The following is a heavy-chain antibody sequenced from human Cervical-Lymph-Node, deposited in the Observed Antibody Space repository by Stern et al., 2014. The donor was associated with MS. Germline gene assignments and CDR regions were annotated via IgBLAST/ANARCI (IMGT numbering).Heavy chain of an antibody. D-gene: IGHD1-26*01. CDR3: ARGELKEGLVRGMDV. CDR2: IIPIFGTA. V-gene: IGHV1-69*01. CDR1: GCTFSSYA. J-gene: IGHJ6*02. Sequence: QVQLVQSGAEVKKPGSSVKLSCTASGCTFSSYAISWVRQAPGQGLEWMGGIIPIFGTANSAPQFQGRGTITADESTSTAYMELSSLRSEDTAVYYCARGELKEGLVRGMDVWGQGTPVTVSS.